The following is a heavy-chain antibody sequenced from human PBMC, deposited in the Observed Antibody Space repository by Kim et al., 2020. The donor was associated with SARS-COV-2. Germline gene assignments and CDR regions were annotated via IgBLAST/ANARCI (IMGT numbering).Heavy chain of an antibody. J-gene: IGHJ6*02. CDR1: GGTFSSYA. CDR2: IIPIFGTA. D-gene: IGHD2-2*01. Sequence: SVKVSCKASGGTFSSYAISWVRQAPGQGLEWMGGIIPIFGTANYAQKFQGRVTITADESTSTAYMELSSLRSEDTAVYYCASLFGASDCSSTSCYRARSYYYYGMDVWGQGTTVTVSS. CDR3: ASLFGASDCSSTSCYRARSYYYYGMDV. V-gene: IGHV1-69*13.